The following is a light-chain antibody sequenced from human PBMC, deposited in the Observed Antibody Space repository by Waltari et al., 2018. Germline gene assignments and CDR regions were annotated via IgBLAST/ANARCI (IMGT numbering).Light chain of an antibody. V-gene: IGLV2-14*01. Sequence: QSVLTQPPSASGTPGQRVTIPCSGLRPNIGRNTLSWYQQPPGTAPKLIIYEVTNRPSGVSNRFSGSKSGNTAFLTISGLQAEDEAHYYCSSYTSSTTLGVFGGGTKVTVL. CDR2: EVT. CDR3: SSYTSSTTLGV. CDR1: RPNIGRNT. J-gene: IGLJ3*02.